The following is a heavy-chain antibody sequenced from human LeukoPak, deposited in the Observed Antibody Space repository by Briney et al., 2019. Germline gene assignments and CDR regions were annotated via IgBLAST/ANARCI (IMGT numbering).Heavy chain of an antibody. Sequence: VASVKVSCKASGYTSTNYDLHWVRQAPGQGLEWIGVINPSSDATTYAENFQGRVTMTSDTSTSTVYMELSSLRFEDKAVYYCARGYRKTRFDYWGPGTLVTVSS. D-gene: IGHD2-2*02. CDR3: ARGYRKTRFDY. CDR1: GYTSTNYD. CDR2: INPSSDAT. V-gene: IGHV1-46*01. J-gene: IGHJ4*02.